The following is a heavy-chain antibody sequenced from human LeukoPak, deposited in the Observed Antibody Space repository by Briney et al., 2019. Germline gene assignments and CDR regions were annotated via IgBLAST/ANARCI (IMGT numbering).Heavy chain of an antibody. J-gene: IGHJ4*02. V-gene: IGHV3-21*01. Sequence: GGSLRLSCAASGFTFSNSMNWVRQAPGKGLEWVSSISNDGKYIYYADSVKGRFTISRDNAKSSLYLQMNSLRAEDTAVYYCATHLACGSTSCPPFDDWGQGTLVTVSS. CDR2: ISNDGKYI. D-gene: IGHD2-2*01. CDR1: GFTFSNS. CDR3: ATHLACGSTSCPPFDD.